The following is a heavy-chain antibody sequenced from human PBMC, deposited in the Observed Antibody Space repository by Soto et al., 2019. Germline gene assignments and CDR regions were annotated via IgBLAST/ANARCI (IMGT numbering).Heavy chain of an antibody. CDR3: ARQVGGWAPWYFDY. V-gene: IGHV4-59*08. CDR2: IYYSGST. Sequence: SXTLSLTCTVSGGSISSYYWSWIRQPPVKGLEWIGYIYYSGSTNYNPSLKSRVTISVDTSKNQFSLKLSSVTAADTAVYYCARQVGGWAPWYFDYWGQGTLVTVSS. J-gene: IGHJ4*02. D-gene: IGHD6-19*01. CDR1: GGSISSYY.